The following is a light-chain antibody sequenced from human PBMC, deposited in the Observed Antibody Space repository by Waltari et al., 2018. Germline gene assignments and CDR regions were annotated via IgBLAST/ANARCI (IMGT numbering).Light chain of an antibody. CDR3: NSRDSSGNHLGV. CDR2: GKN. V-gene: IGLV3-19*01. CDR1: SLRSYY. J-gene: IGLJ3*02. Sequence: SSELTQDPAVSVALGQTVRITCQGDSLRSYYASWYQQKPGKAPVLVIYGKNNRPSGIPDRFSGSSSGKTASLTITGAQAEDEADYYCNSRDSSGNHLGVFGGGTKLTVL.